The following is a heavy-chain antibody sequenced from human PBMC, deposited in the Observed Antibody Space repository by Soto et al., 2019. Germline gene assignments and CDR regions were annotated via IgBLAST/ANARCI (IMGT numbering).Heavy chain of an antibody. V-gene: IGHV5-10-1*01. CDR3: PKYYYDGSGNTAFDI. J-gene: IGHJ3*02. D-gene: IGHD3-22*01. CDR1: GYSFTSYW. Sequence: PWESLTISCKGSGYSFTSYWISWVRQMPGKGLEWMGRIDPSDSYTNYSPSFQGHVTISADKSISTAYLQWSSLKASDTAMYYCPKYYYDGSGNTAFDIWGQGTMVTVSS. CDR2: IDPSDSYT.